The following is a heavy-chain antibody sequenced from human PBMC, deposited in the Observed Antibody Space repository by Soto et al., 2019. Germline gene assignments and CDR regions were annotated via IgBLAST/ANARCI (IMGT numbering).Heavy chain of an antibody. V-gene: IGHV3-30-3*01. D-gene: IGHD2-2*01. CDR1: GFTFSSYA. CDR3: ARGASGYCISTSCPLYYYGMDV. CDR2: ISYDGSNK. Sequence: GGSLRLSCAASGFTFSSYAMHWVRQAPGKGLEWVAVISYDGSNKYYADSVKGRFTISRDNSKNTLYLQMNSLRAEDTAVYYCARGASGYCISTSCPLYYYGMDVWGQGTTVTVSS. J-gene: IGHJ6*02.